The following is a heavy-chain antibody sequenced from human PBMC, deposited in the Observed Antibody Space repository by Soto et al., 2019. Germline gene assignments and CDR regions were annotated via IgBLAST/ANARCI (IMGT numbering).Heavy chain of an antibody. Sequence: QVQLVQSGAEVKKPGASVKVSCKASGYTFTDYYIHWVRQASGQGLEWMGWINPNSGDTYYVQNFQGRVTMTRGTSMNTAYMELSSPGSDDSAVYYCAKEYDSPSSWFDAWGQGTLVTVSS. CDR3: AKEYDSPSSWFDA. J-gene: IGHJ5*02. CDR1: GYTFTDYY. CDR2: INPNSGDT. D-gene: IGHD3-22*01. V-gene: IGHV1-2*02.